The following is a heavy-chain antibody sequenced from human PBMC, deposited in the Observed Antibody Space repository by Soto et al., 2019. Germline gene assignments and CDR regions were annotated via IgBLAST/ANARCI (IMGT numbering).Heavy chain of an antibody. CDR3: TRHVGVVTMYYYYGLDV. Sequence: QLQLQESGPGLVKPSETLSLTCTVSGGSISSSSYYWGWIRQPPGKGLEWIGSFSYSGSTYYNPSLKSRVTISVDTSRNQFSLQLSSVTAADTAVYYCTRHVGVVTMYYYYGLDVWGQGTTVTVSS. J-gene: IGHJ6*02. D-gene: IGHD2-21*02. CDR1: GGSISSSSYY. V-gene: IGHV4-39*01. CDR2: FSYSGST.